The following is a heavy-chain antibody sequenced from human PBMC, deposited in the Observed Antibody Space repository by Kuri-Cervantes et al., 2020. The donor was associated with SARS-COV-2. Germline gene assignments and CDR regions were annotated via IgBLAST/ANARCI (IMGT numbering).Heavy chain of an antibody. CDR2: ISSSSTTI. CDR3: ARVFGSYVAAAAAYYFDY. J-gene: IGHJ4*02. CDR1: GFIFSDFG. Sequence: GESLKISCAASGFIFSDFGMNWVRQAPGKGLEWVSYISSSSTTIYYADSVKGRFTISRDNAKNSLYLQMNGLRAEDTAVYYCARVFGSYVAAAAAYYFDYWGQGTLVTVSS. V-gene: IGHV3-48*01. D-gene: IGHD6-13*01.